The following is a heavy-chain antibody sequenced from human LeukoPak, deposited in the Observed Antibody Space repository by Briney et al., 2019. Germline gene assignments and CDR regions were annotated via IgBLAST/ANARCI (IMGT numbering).Heavy chain of an antibody. V-gene: IGHV4-30-4*01. CDR3: ARGGTHSNYGSEWFDP. J-gene: IGHJ5*02. CDR1: GGSISSGDYY. D-gene: IGHD4-11*01. CDR2: IYYSGST. Sequence: SETLSLTCTVSGGSISSGDYYWSWLRQPPGKGLEWIGYIYYSGSTYYNPSLKSRVTISVDTSKNQFSLKLSSVTAADTAVYYCARGGTHSNYGSEWFDPWGQGTLVTVSS.